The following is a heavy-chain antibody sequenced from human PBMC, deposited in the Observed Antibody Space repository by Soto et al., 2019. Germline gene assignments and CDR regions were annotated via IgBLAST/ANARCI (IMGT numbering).Heavy chain of an antibody. Sequence: SKTLSLTCTVSGGSISSGGYYWSWIRQHPGKGLEWIGYIYYSGSTYYNPSLKSRVTISVDTSKNQFSLKLSSVTAADTAVYYCARGGYDYGREAFIDYWGQGTLVTVSS. CDR2: IYYSGST. CDR1: GGSISSGGYY. CDR3: ARGGYDYGREAFIDY. V-gene: IGHV4-31*03. D-gene: IGHD4-17*01. J-gene: IGHJ4*02.